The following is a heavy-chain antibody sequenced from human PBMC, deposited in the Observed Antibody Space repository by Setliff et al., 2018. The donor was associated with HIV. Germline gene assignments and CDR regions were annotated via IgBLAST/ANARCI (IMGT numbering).Heavy chain of an antibody. CDR1: GFTFSGSP. CDR2: VTPDGGDK. V-gene: IGHV3-7*01. CDR3: VRDLARVIAH. Sequence: GGSLRLSCAASGFTFSGSPIHWVRQASGKGLEWVASVTPDGGDKYYANSMRGRFTISRDNGKNAVYLQMNSLTAEDTALYYCVRDLARVIAHWGQGTLVTVSS. D-gene: IGHD2-21*01. J-gene: IGHJ4*02.